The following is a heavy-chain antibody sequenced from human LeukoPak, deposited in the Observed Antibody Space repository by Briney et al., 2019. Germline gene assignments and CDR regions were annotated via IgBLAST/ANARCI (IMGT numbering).Heavy chain of an antibody. CDR3: AIGYCRGGSCDDEPGDAFDI. CDR2: IYPSGGST. V-gene: IGHV1-46*01. Sequence: ASVKVSCKASGYTFTSYYIHWVRQAPGQGSEWMGIIYPSGGSTTYAQKFQGRVTMTRDMSTSTVYMELSSLRSEDTAVYYCAIGYCRGGSCDDEPGDAFDIWGQGTMVAVSS. D-gene: IGHD2-15*01. CDR1: GYTFTSYY. J-gene: IGHJ3*02.